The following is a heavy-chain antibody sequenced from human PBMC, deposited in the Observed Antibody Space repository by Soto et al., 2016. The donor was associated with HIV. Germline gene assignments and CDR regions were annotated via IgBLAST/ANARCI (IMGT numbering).Heavy chain of an antibody. J-gene: IGHJ6*03. Sequence: EVQLVESGGDLVRPGGSLRLTCGASGFTFSSYPMSWVRQAPGKGLEWVSHISRGSSTTYYAASVQGRFTISRDNAQNSLYLQMNNLRGEDTAVYFCAREGLERDSYYMDVWGKGTTVIVSS. CDR3: AREGLERDSYYMDV. CDR1: GFTFSSYP. CDR2: ISRGSSTT. V-gene: IGHV3-48*01.